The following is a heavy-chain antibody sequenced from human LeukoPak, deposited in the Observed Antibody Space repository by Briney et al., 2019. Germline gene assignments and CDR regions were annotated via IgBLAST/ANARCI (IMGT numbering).Heavy chain of an antibody. V-gene: IGHV5-51*01. J-gene: IGHJ5*02. CDR2: IYPGDSDT. CDR3: ARQKSYSGTMLGWFDP. CDR1: GYSFTSYW. Sequence: GESLKISCKGSGYSFTSYWIGWVRQMPGKGLEWMGIIYPGDSDTRYSPSFQGQVTISADKSISTAYLQWSSLKASDTAMYYCARQKSYSGTMLGWFDPWGQGTLVTVSS. D-gene: IGHD1-26*01.